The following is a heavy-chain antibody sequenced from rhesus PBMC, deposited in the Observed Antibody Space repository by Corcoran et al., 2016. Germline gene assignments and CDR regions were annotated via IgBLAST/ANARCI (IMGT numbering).Heavy chain of an antibody. V-gene: IGHV4-80*01. CDR3: ARSHTVGTVTNFDY. J-gene: IGHJ4*01. D-gene: IGHD5-24*01. CDR1: GGSFSSYW. CDR2: INGNSRST. Sequence: QVQLQESGPGLVKPSETLSLPCAVSGGSFSSYWWSWIRQPPGQGLEWIGEINGNSRSTNYNPSLKSLVTSSKDASKTQCSLKLSSVTAADTVVYYCARSHTVGTVTNFDYWGQGVLVTVSS.